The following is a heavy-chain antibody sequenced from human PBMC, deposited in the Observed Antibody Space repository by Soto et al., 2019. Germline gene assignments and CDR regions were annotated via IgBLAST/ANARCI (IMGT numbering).Heavy chain of an antibody. Sequence: EVQLVESGGGLVQPGGSLRLSCAASGFTFSSYWMSWVRQAPGKGLEWVANIKQDGSEKYYVDSVKGRFTISRDNAKTSLYRKMDSLRAEATGVFYCGRERSSGWYLGLPTRPLDYGGQGPLVTVPS. CDR3: GRERSSGWYLGLPTRPLDY. J-gene: IGHJ4*02. CDR2: IKQDGSEK. D-gene: IGHD6-19*01. V-gene: IGHV3-7*01. CDR1: GFTFSSYW.